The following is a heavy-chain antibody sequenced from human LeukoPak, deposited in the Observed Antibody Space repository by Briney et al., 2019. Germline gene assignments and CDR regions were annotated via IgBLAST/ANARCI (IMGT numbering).Heavy chain of an antibody. V-gene: IGHV3-49*03. CDR3: SRNGLVYFAC. CDR2: IRRRAYGGAA. Sequence: GGSLRLSCTTSGFAFDDFAMSWLRQPAGKGLEWVGFIRRRAYGGAAEYAASVKGRFIISRDDSKGIAYLQMNSLKTEDTAVYYCSRNGLVYFACCGQGSRVIVSP. CDR1: GFAFDDFA. J-gene: IGHJ4*02.